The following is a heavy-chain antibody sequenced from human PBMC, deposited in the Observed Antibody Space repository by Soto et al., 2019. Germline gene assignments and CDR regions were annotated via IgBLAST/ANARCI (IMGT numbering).Heavy chain of an antibody. CDR1: GYTFTSYY. V-gene: IGHV1-46*04. CDR2: INPSGGST. Sequence: ASVKVSCKASGYTFTSYYMHWVRQAPGQGLEWMGIINPSGGSTSYSPSLKARLTITKDTSKNQVVLTMTNMDPVDTATYYCAHRPSGRYLFDYWGQGTLVTVSS. D-gene: IGHD6-19*01. CDR3: AHRPSGRYLFDY. J-gene: IGHJ4*02.